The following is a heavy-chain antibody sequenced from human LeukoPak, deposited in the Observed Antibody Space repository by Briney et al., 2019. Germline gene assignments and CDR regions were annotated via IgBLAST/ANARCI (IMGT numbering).Heavy chain of an antibody. V-gene: IGHV5-10-1*01. D-gene: IGHD2-2*03. CDR1: GYSFTSYW. CDR2: IDPSDSYT. Sequence: GESLKISCKGSGYSFTSYWISWVRQMPGKGLEWMGRIDPSDSYTNYSPSFQGHVTISADKSISTAYLQWSSLKASDTAMYYCARQGVGIVVVPAADGDDYYYGMDVWGKGTTVTVSS. J-gene: IGHJ6*04. CDR3: ARQGVGIVVVPAADGDDYYYGMDV.